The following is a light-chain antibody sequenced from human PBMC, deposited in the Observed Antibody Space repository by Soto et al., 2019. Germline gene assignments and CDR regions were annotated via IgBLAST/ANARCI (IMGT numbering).Light chain of an antibody. CDR2: GVT. J-gene: IGLJ1*01. V-gene: IGLV2-14*01. CDR3: FSHRSGDSHV. Sequence: QSVLTQPASVSGSPGQSITISCTGTSSDIGAYNYVSWYQQYPGKAPKLMIYGVTNRPSGVSNRFSGSKTGNTASLTISGLQAEDEADYYCFSHRSGDSHVFGTGIKVIVL. CDR1: SSDIGAYNY.